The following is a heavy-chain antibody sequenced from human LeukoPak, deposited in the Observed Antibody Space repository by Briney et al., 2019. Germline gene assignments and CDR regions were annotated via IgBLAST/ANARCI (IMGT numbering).Heavy chain of an antibody. J-gene: IGHJ6*03. Sequence: SETLSPTCTVSGGSISSYYWNWIRQPAGKGLEWIGRISSSGSANYNPSLKSRVTLSVDTSRNQLSLILNSATAADTAVFYCATEPTRTPYYYMDVWGKGTTVIVSS. V-gene: IGHV4-4*07. D-gene: IGHD1-1*01. CDR1: GGSISSYY. CDR3: ATEPTRTPYYYMDV. CDR2: ISSSGSA.